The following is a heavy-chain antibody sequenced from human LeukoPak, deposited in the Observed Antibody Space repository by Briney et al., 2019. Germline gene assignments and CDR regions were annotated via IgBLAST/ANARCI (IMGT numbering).Heavy chain of an antibody. CDR2: IIPILGIA. J-gene: IGHJ4*02. Sequence: ASVKVSCKASGGTFISYAISWVRQAPGQGLEWMGRIIPILGIANYAQKFQGRVTITADKSTSTAYMELSSLRSEDTAVYYCARDMAQLEFDYWGQGTLVTVSS. CDR1: GGTFISYA. D-gene: IGHD6-6*01. CDR3: ARDMAQLEFDY. V-gene: IGHV1-69*04.